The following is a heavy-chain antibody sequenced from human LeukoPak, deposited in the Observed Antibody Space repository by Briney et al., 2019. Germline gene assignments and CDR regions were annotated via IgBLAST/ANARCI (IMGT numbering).Heavy chain of an antibody. CDR3: ARDSRTSSSSVFYYYYGMDV. J-gene: IGHJ6*02. V-gene: IGHV1-46*01. D-gene: IGHD6-6*01. Sequence: ASVKVSCKASGYTFTSYYMHWVRQAPGQGLEWMGIINPSGGSTSYAQKFQGRVTMTRDTSTSTVYMELRSLRSDDTAVYYCARDSRTSSSSVFYYYYGMDVWGQGTTVTVSS. CDR2: INPSGGST. CDR1: GYTFTSYY.